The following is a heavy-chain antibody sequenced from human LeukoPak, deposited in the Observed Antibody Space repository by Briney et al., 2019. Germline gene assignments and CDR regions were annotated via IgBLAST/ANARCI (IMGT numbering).Heavy chain of an antibody. CDR3: AKDVGVVLFDY. J-gene: IGHJ4*02. Sequence: GGSLRLSCAASGFTFAHYAMSWVRQAPGKGLEWASTISGSGDNTHYADFVKGRFTVSRDNSGNTLYLQMNSLRDDDTATYYCAKDVGVVLFDYWGQGTLVTVSS. CDR2: ISGSGDNT. CDR1: GFTFAHYA. D-gene: IGHD1-26*01. V-gene: IGHV3-23*01.